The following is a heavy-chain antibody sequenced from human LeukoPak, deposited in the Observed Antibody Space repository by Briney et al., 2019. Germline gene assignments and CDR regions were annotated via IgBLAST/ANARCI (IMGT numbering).Heavy chain of an antibody. J-gene: IGHJ4*02. Sequence: GASVKVSCKASGGTFSSYAISWVRQAPGQGLEWMGGIIPIFGTANYAQKFQGRVTITADKSTSTAYMERSSLRSEDTAVYYCARSQDPLRGYSGYDRWGQGTLVTVSS. CDR2: IIPIFGTA. CDR3: ARSQDPLRGYSGYDR. D-gene: IGHD5-12*01. CDR1: GGTFSSYA. V-gene: IGHV1-69*06.